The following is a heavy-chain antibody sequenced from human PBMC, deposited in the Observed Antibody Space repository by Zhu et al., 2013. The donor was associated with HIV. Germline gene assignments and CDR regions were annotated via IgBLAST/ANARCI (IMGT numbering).Heavy chain of an antibody. CDR3: ARVWFGYGLVPYYFDY. CDR1: GGSISSSSYY. J-gene: IGHJ4*02. D-gene: IGHD6-19*01. CDR2: IYYSGST. V-gene: IGHV4-39*07. Sequence: QVQLQESGPGLVKPSETLSLTCTVSGGSISSSSYYWGWIRQPPGKGLEWIGNIYYSGSTYYNPSLKSRVTISVDTSKNQFSLKLSSVTAADTAVYYCARVWFGYGLVPYYFDYWGQGTLVTVSS.